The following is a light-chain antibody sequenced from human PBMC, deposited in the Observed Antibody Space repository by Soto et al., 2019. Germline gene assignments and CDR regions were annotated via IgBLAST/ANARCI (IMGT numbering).Light chain of an antibody. CDR2: KAS. Sequence: TQSPATLSLSPGERATLSCRASQSVSSYLAWYQQKPGKAPKLLIYKASSLESGVPSRFSGSGSGTEFTLTISSLQPEDFATYYCQQSYNTPSITFGQGTRLEIK. CDR1: QSVSSY. CDR3: QQSYNTPSIT. J-gene: IGKJ5*01. V-gene: IGKV1-39*01.